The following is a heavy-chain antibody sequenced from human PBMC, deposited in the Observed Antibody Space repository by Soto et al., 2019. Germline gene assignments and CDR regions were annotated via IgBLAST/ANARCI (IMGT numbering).Heavy chain of an antibody. Sequence: PGESLKISCKGSGYSFTSYWIGWVRQMPGKGLEWMGIIYPGDSDSRYSPSFQGQVTISADKSISTAYLQWSSLKASDTAIYYCARIYGSGVTCWSLSNNHYYGLDVWGQGTTVTVSS. D-gene: IGHD2-15*01. CDR3: ARIYGSGVTCWSLSNNHYYGLDV. V-gene: IGHV5-51*01. CDR2: IYPGDSDS. J-gene: IGHJ6*02. CDR1: GYSFTSYW.